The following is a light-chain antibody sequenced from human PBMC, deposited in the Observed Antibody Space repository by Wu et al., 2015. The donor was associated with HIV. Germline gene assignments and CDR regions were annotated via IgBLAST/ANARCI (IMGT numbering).Light chain of an antibody. J-gene: IGKJ3*01. V-gene: IGKV3-15*01. CDR3: LQYNTRPRT. CDR2: CI. Sequence: LSCRASQSVSSNLDLVSARNLASLPVSSSWCITRDIGTPARFRGSGSGTEFTLTISRLQSEDFAVYYCLQYNTRPRTFGPGTKVEMK. CDR1: QSVSSN.